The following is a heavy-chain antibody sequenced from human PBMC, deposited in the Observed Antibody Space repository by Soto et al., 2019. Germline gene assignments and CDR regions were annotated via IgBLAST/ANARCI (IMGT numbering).Heavy chain of an antibody. V-gene: IGHV3-66*01. J-gene: IGHJ2*01. Sequence: EVHLVESGGGLVQPGGSLRLSCAASGITVSSIYMTWVRQAPGKGLEWVSVIYSDGSPYYADSVKGRFTISRDNSKNTLFLQMNSLRIEDTAVYFCASGHPPDQSPSWYFDLWGRGTLVTVSS. CDR1: GITVSSIY. CDR3: ASGHPPDQSPSWYFDL. CDR2: IYSDGSP.